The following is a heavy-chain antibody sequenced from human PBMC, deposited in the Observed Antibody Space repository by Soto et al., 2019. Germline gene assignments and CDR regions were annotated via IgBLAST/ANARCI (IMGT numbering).Heavy chain of an antibody. CDR3: ARDITERITIYGVVISGMDV. V-gene: IGHV1-18*01. Sequence: GASVKVSCKASGYTFSTYDMSWLRQAPGQGHEWMGWISAYNGNTNYSQKFQDRVTMTTDKSTSTAYMELRRLRSDDTAVYYCARDITERITIYGVVISGMDVWGQGTTVTVSS. CDR2: ISAYNGNT. D-gene: IGHD3-3*01. CDR1: GYTFSTYD. J-gene: IGHJ6*02.